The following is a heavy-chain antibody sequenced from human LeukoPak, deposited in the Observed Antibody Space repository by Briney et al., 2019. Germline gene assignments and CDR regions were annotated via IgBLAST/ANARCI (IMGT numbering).Heavy chain of an antibody. V-gene: IGHV3-23*01. D-gene: IGHD6-13*01. J-gene: IGHJ4*02. CDR1: EFTFSSAA. CDR2: ITGSDDRT. Sequence: GGSLRLSCAASEFTFSSAAMTWVRQAPGEGLEWVSTITGSDDRTYYADSVKGRFTISRDNSKNTLYLQMNSLRAEDTAVYYCAKDRHEWSSWRLFDYWGQGTLVTVSS. CDR3: AKDRHEWSSWRLFDY.